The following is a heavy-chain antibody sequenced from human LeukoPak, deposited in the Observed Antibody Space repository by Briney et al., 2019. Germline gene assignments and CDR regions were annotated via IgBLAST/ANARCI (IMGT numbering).Heavy chain of an antibody. Sequence: GGSLRLSCAASGFSFSSYWMHWVRQAPGKGLVWVSRISSDGSIINYADSVKGRFTISRDNSKNTLYLQMNSLRAEDTAVYYCARGGIDYYDSSGPRALDYWGQGTLVTVSS. J-gene: IGHJ4*02. CDR1: GFSFSSYW. V-gene: IGHV3-74*01. D-gene: IGHD3-22*01. CDR3: ARGGIDYYDSSGPRALDY. CDR2: ISSDGSII.